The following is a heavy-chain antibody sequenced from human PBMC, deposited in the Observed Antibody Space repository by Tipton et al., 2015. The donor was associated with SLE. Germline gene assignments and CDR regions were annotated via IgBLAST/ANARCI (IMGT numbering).Heavy chain of an antibody. CDR2: IYPDDSDT. CDR3: ARRMATIREFDY. CDR1: GYYFTAYW. J-gene: IGHJ4*01. V-gene: IGHV5-51*03. D-gene: IGHD5-24*01. Sequence: QLVQSGEEVKKPGESLKISCKGSGYYFTAYWIGWVRQMPGKGLEWMGIIYPDDSDTRYSPSFQGQVTISVDKSINTAFLQWSSLKASDTAMYYCARRMATIREFDYWGHGTPVTVSS.